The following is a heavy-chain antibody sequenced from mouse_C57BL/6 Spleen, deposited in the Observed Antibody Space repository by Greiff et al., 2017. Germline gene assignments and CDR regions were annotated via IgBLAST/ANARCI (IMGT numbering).Heavy chain of an antibody. CDR1: GYTFTSYW. D-gene: IGHD4-1*01. J-gene: IGHJ1*03. Sequence: QVQLQQPGAELVMPGASVKLSCKASGYTFTSYWMHWVKQRPGQGLEWIGEIDPSDSYTNYNQKFKGKSTLTVDKSSSTAYMQLSSLTSEDSAVYYCARGRGTWYFDVWGTGTTVTVSS. CDR2: IDPSDSYT. V-gene: IGHV1-69*01. CDR3: ARGRGTWYFDV.